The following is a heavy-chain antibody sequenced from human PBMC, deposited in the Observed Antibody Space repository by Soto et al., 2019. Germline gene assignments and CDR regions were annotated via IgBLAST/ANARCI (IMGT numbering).Heavy chain of an antibody. D-gene: IGHD2-2*01. V-gene: IGHV3-33*01. CDR2: IWNNGNRK. CDR1: GFTFWNYG. Sequence: QVQLVESGGGVVQPGRSLRLSCAASGFTFWNYGMHWVRQAPGKGPEWVATIWNNGNRKYYADSVTGRFTISRDNSRNTLYLERNSLRGEDTAVYYGARAVSTTAVNWFDPWGQGTQVTVSS. CDR3: ARAVSTTAVNWFDP. J-gene: IGHJ5*02.